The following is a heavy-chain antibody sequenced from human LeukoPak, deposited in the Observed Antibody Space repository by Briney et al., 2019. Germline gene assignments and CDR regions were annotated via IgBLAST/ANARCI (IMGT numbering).Heavy chain of an antibody. Sequence: SETLSLTCTVSGGSISSYYWSWIRQPPGKGLEWIGYIYYSGSTNYNPSLKSRVTISVDTSKNQFSLKLSSVTAADTAVYYCARLSPPNDYVWGSYRPYFDYWGQGTLVTVSS. J-gene: IGHJ4*02. D-gene: IGHD3-16*02. V-gene: IGHV4-59*08. CDR1: GGSISSYY. CDR2: IYYSGST. CDR3: ARLSPPNDYVWGSYRPYFDY.